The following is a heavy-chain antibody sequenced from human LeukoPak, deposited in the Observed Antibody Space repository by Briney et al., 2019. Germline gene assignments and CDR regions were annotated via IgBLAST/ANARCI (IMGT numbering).Heavy chain of an antibody. CDR3: ARGAKGQHPTIDY. J-gene: IGHJ4*02. CDR2: ISSSSSYI. V-gene: IGHV3-21*01. D-gene: IGHD1-26*01. Sequence: PGGSLRLSCAASGFTFSSYSMNWVRQAPGKGLEWVSSISSSSSYIYYADSVKGRFTISRDNAKNSLYLQMNSLRAEDTAVYYCARGAKGQHPTIDYWGQGTLVTVSS. CDR1: GFTFSSYS.